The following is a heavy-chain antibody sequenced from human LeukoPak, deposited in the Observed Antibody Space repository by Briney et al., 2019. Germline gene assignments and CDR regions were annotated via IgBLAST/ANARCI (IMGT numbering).Heavy chain of an antibody. CDR2: IYYSGST. CDR3: ARDRGVNDY. D-gene: IGHD3-10*01. Sequence: PSETLSLTCTVSGGSISSSSYYWGWIRQPPGRGLEGIGSIYYSGSTYYNPSLKSRVTISVDTPKNQFSLKLSSVTAADTAVYYCARDRGVNDYWGQGTLVTVSS. J-gene: IGHJ4*02. V-gene: IGHV4-39*07. CDR1: GGSISSSSYY.